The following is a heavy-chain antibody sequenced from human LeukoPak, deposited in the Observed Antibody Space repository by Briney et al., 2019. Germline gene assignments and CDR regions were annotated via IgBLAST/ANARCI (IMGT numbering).Heavy chain of an antibody. Sequence: PRKPLRLSCAASGFTFSSYGMHWVRQAPGKGLEWVAAISYDGSDKYYTDSVKGRFTISRVNSENTLYLQMNSLRAEDTAIYYCAKVKEDRYYNSRGFYPDYWGQGTLVTVSS. CDR1: GFTFSSYG. V-gene: IGHV3-30*18. D-gene: IGHD3-22*01. CDR2: ISYDGSDK. CDR3: AKVKEDRYYNSRGFYPDY. J-gene: IGHJ4*02.